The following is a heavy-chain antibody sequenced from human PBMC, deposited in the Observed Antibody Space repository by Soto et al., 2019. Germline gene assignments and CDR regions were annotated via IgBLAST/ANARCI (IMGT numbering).Heavy chain of an antibody. CDR2: ISYDGSNK. V-gene: IGHV3-30-3*01. CDR3: AAGTGYYDSSGYSPAALDY. CDR1: GFTFSSYA. Sequence: GGSLRLSCAASGFTFSSYAMHWVRQAPGKGLEWVAVISYDGSNKYYADSVKGRFTISRDNSKNTLYLQMNSLRAEDTAVYYCAAGTGYYDSSGYSPAALDYWGQGTLVTVSS. D-gene: IGHD3-22*01. J-gene: IGHJ4*02.